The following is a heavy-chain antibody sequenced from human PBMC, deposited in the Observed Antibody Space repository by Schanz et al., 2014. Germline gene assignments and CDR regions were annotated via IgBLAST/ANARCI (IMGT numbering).Heavy chain of an antibody. J-gene: IGHJ4*02. CDR1: GFTFSIYG. CDR2: MIGSGSSV. V-gene: IGHV3-23*01. D-gene: IGHD2-15*01. Sequence: EVQLLESGGGLVQPGGSLRLSCAASGFTFSIYGMSWVRQAPGKGLEWVSRMIGSGSSVFYADSVKGRFTISRDNLKNTVYLQMNSLRAGDTAVYYCTNDGRISYYGTGSVFDYWGQGTLVAVSS. CDR3: TNDGRISYYGTGSVFDY.